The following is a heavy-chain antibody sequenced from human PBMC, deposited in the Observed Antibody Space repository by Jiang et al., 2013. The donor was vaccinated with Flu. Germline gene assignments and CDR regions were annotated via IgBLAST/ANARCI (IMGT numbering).Heavy chain of an antibody. V-gene: IGHV3-48*02. CDR1: GFTLSGYT. J-gene: IGHJ4*02. Sequence: TTSGFTLSGYTMNWIRQTPRKGLEWISFINPGSDSVFYADSVEGRFTISRDNAHNSVYLQINNLRDEDTAVYHCAKGHGPGSWLVDYWGQGTLVTVSS. D-gene: IGHD3-10*01. CDR2: INPGSDSV. CDR3: AKGHGPGSWLVDY.